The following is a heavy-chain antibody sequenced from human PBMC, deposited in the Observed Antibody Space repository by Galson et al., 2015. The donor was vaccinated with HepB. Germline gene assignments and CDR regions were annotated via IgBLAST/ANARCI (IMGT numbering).Heavy chain of an antibody. J-gene: IGHJ4*02. CDR2: INSDGSIT. CDR1: GFTFRNYG. D-gene: IGHD2-2*01. CDR3: TRRGDDPLSSSFLK. Sequence: SLRLSCAASGFTFRNYGMHWVRQAPGKGLVWVSHINSDGSITKYADSVKGRFTTSRDNAKNTLYLQMNSLRVEDTAVYYCTRRGDDPLSSSFLKWGQGTLVTVSA. V-gene: IGHV3-74*03.